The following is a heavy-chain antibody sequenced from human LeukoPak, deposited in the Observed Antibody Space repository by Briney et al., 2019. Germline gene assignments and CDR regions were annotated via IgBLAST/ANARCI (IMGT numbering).Heavy chain of an antibody. J-gene: IGHJ4*02. CDR2: IKQEGSEK. CDR3: ARERDGRFFDY. Sequence: GGSLRLSCEVSGLIFRSFWMSWVRQAPGKGLEWVANIKQEGSEKYFVDSVRGRFTISRDNAKNSLHLQMNALTAEDTAVYYCARERDGRFFDYWGQGALVTVSS. V-gene: IGHV3-7*01. CDR1: GLIFRSFW. D-gene: IGHD5-24*01.